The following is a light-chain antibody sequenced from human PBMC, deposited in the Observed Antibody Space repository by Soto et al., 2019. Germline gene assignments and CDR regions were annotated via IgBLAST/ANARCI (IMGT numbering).Light chain of an antibody. CDR2: DVA. CDR1: GSDVGDSSH. J-gene: IGLJ1*01. Sequence: QSALTQPRSVSGSPGQSVTISCTATGSDVGDSSHVSWYQLHPGKAPKLMIYDVANRPSGVSNRFSGSKSGSTASLIISRLQTEDEADYYCVSYTSSTTYVFGTGTKLTVL. CDR3: VSYTSSTTYV. V-gene: IGLV2-11*01.